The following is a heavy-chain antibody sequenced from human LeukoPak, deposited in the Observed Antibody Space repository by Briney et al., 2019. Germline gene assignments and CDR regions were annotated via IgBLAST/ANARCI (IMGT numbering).Heavy chain of an antibody. CDR1: GFTFSSYW. J-gene: IGHJ4*02. V-gene: IGHV3-74*01. D-gene: IGHD6-13*01. CDR3: VRDGRYSSFDY. CDR2: INSDGSNT. Sequence: GGSLRLSCTASGFTFSSYWMHWVRQAPGKGLVWVSRINSDGSNTKYADSVKGRFTISRDNAKNSLYLQMNSLRAEDTAVYYCVRDGRYSSFDYWGQGTLVTVSS.